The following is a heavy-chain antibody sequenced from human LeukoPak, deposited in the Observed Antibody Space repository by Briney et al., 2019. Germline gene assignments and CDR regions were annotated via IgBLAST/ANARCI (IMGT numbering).Heavy chain of an antibody. CDR1: GYTFTSYG. CDR3: ARVPLYDSNDYYYPH. J-gene: IGHJ1*01. Sequence: GASVKVSCKASGYTFTSYGMHWVRQAPGQRLEWMAWINAGNGNAKYSQKFQGRVTITRDTSASTAYMELSSLRSEVTAVYYCARVPLYDSNDYYYPHWGQGTVVTVSS. V-gene: IGHV1-3*01. D-gene: IGHD3-22*01. CDR2: INAGNGNA.